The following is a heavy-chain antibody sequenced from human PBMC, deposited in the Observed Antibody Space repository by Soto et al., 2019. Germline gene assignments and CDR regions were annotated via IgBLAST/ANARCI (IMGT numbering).Heavy chain of an antibody. CDR3: ARSRGPYDFDWNFDY. J-gene: IGHJ4*02. CDR1: GFTFSDYY. V-gene: IGHV3-11*01. Sequence: GGSLRLSCAASGFTFSDYYMSWIRQAPGKGLEWVSYISSSGSTIYYAGSVKGRFTVSRDNAKNSLYLQMNSLRAEDTAVYYCARSRGPYDFDWNFDYWGQGTLVTVSS. D-gene: IGHD3-9*01. CDR2: ISSSGSTI.